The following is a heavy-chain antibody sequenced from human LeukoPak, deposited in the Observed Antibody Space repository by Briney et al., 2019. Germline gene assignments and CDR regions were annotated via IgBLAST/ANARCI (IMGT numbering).Heavy chain of an antibody. J-gene: IGHJ4*02. Sequence: SVKVSCKASGGTFSSYAISWVRQAPGQGLEWMGRIIPILGIANYAQKFQGRVTITADKSASTAYMELSSLRSEDTAVYYCARGSDYGDYVTDYWGQGTLVTVSS. CDR2: IIPILGIA. CDR3: ARGSDYGDYVTDY. V-gene: IGHV1-69*04. CDR1: GGTFSSYA. D-gene: IGHD4-17*01.